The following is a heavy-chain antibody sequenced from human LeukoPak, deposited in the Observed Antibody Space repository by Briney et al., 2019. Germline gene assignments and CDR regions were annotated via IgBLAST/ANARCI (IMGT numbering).Heavy chain of an antibody. D-gene: IGHD3-3*01. CDR1: GDSISTYS. J-gene: IGHJ3*02. CDR2: IYHSGST. CDR3: ARGWDTIFGVVYAFDI. Sequence: SETLSLTCIVSGDSISTYSWSWIRQPPGKGLEWIGYIYHSGSTYYNPSLKSRVTISVDRSKNQFSLKLSSVTAADTAVYYCARGWDTIFGVVYAFDIWGQGTMVTVSS. V-gene: IGHV4-30-2*01.